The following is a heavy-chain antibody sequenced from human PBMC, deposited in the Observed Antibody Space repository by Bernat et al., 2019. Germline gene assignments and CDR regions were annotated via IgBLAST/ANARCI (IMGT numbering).Heavy chain of an antibody. Sequence: QVQLVQSGAEVKKPGSSVKVSCKASGGTFSSYTISWVRQAPGQGLEWMGRIIPILGIANYAQKFQGRVTITADKSTSTAYMELSSLRSEDTAVYYCARYVAVAGIFDYWGQGTPVTVSS. J-gene: IGHJ4*02. CDR1: GGTFSSYT. D-gene: IGHD6-19*01. V-gene: IGHV1-69*02. CDR3: ARYVAVAGIFDY. CDR2: IIPILGIA.